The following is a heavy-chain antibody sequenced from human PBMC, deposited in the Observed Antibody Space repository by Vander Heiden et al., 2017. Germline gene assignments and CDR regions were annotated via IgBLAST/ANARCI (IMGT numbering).Heavy chain of an antibody. V-gene: IGHV4-39*01. CDR2: IYYSGST. CDR1: GGPISSSSYY. Sequence: QLQLQESGPGLVKPSETLSLTCTVPGGPISSSSYYWGWIRQPPGKGLGWIGSIYYSGSTYYNPSLKSRVTISVDTSKNQFSLKLSSVTAADTAVYYCARQRGYRLNWFDPWGQGTLVTVSS. D-gene: IGHD4-4*01. J-gene: IGHJ5*02. CDR3: ARQRGYRLNWFDP.